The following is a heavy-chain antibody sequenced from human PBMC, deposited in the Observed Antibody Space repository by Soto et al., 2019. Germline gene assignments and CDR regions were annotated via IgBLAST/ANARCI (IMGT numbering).Heavy chain of an antibody. CDR3: ARHWITMVRGVCHFDY. CDR2: IYYTGST. V-gene: IGHV4-39*01. D-gene: IGHD3-10*01. CDR1: GGSISSSSYY. J-gene: IGHJ4*02. Sequence: SETLSLTCTVSGGSISSSSYYWGWIRQPPGKGLEWIGSIYYTGSTYYNPSLKSRVTISVDTSKNQFSLILTSLTAADTAVYYCARHWITMVRGVCHFDYWGQGTLVTVSS.